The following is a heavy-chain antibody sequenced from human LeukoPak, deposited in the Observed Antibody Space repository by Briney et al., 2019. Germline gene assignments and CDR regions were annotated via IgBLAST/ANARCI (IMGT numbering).Heavy chain of an antibody. CDR1: GFTFSSYA. V-gene: IGHV3-23*01. J-gene: IGHJ5*02. Sequence: GGSLRLSCAASGFTFSSYAMSWVRQAPGKGLEWVSAISGSGGSTYYADSVKGRFTISRDNSKNTLYLQMNSLRAEDTAVYYCAKDRFGIAAAGTNWFDPWGQGALVTVSS. CDR2: ISGSGGST. CDR3: AKDRFGIAAAGTNWFDP. D-gene: IGHD6-13*01.